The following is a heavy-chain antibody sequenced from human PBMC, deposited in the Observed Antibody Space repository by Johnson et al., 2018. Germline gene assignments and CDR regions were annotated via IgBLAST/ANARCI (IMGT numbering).Heavy chain of an antibody. V-gene: IGHV3-30*18. J-gene: IGHJ6*02. CDR2: ISYDGSHK. CDR1: GFTFGNYG. CDR3: AKERLSFGVVYAFYYGMDV. D-gene: IGHD3-3*01. Sequence: VQLLESGGDVVQPGRSLRLSCAGSGFTFGNYGMHWVRQAPGKGLEWVAVISYDGSHKDYVDSVKGRFTISRDSSKNTLYLQMKSLRPEDTAVYYCAKERLSFGVVYAFYYGMDVWGLGTTVTVSS.